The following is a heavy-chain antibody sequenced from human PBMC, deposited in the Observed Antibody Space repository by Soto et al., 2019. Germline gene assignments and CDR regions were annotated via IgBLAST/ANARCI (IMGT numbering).Heavy chain of an antibody. CDR3: AHTTYGSGTYNAFDI. CDR2: IYWDDDK. CDR1: GFSLSTTGVG. V-gene: IGHV2-5*02. Sequence: QITLKESGPTLVKPTQTLTLTCTFSGFSLSTTGVGVGWIRQPPGKALEWLALIYWDDDKRYSPSLKSRLTIIEDTSTIQVVLIMSNMDPIDTGTYYCAHTTYGSGTYNAFDIWAQGTMVTVSS. D-gene: IGHD3-10*01. J-gene: IGHJ3*02.